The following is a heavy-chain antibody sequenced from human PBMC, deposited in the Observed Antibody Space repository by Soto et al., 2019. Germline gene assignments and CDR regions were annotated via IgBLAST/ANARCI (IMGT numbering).Heavy chain of an antibody. CDR3: ARAPTWTNNWFDP. D-gene: IGHD3-3*01. Sequence: SETLSLTCTVSDGSISSGDYYWSWIRQPPGKGLEWIGYIYYSGSTYYNPSLKSRVTISVDTSKNQFSLKLSSVTAADTAVYYCARAPTWTNNWFDPWGQGTLVTVSS. CDR1: DGSISSGDYY. V-gene: IGHV4-30-4*01. J-gene: IGHJ5*02. CDR2: IYYSGST.